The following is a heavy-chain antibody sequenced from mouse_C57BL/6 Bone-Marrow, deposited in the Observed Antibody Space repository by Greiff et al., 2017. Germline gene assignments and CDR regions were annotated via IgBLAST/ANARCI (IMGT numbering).Heavy chain of an antibody. V-gene: IGHV1-36*01. D-gene: IGHD1-1*01. Sequence: EVQLQQSGPVLVKPGPSVKISCKASGFTFTDYYMHWVKQSHGKSLEWIGLVYPYNGGTSYNQKFKGKATLTVDTSSSPAYLELNSLTSEDSAVYYCEREMAKERAFTTGVADYYAMDYWGQGASVT. CDR1: GFTFTDYY. J-gene: IGHJ4*01. CDR3: EREMAKERAFTTGVADYYAMDY. CDR2: VYPYNGGT.